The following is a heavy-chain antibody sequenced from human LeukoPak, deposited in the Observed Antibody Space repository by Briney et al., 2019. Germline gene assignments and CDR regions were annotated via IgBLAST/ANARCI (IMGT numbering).Heavy chain of an antibody. V-gene: IGHV4-59*01. CDR1: GGSISNYY. Sequence: SETLSLTCRVSGGSISNYYWSWIRQPPGKGLEWIGYSDYSGSTNYSPSLKSRVTISVDTFKKQFSLKLRSVTAADTAVYYCARDIGGSYYFHYWGQGTLVTVSS. J-gene: IGHJ4*02. CDR2: SDYSGST. D-gene: IGHD1-26*01. CDR3: ARDIGGSYYFHY.